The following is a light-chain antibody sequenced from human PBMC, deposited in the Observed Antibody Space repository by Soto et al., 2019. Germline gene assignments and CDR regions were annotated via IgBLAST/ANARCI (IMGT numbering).Light chain of an antibody. J-gene: IGLJ7*01. CDR2: EVS. V-gene: IGLV2-23*02. CDR1: SSDVGSHNL. CDR3: CSYVGSRAV. Sequence: QSALTQPASVSGSPGQSITISCTGTSSDVGSHNLVSWYQQHPGQAPKLMIYEVSKRPLGVSARFSASKSGNTAYLTISGLQAEDEADYYCCSYVGSRAVFGGGTQLTVL.